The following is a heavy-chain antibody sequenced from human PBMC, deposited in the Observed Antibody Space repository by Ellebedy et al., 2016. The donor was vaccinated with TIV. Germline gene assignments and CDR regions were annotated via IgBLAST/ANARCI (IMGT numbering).Heavy chain of an antibody. V-gene: IGHV3-23*01. CDR2: ITGDATNT. CDR3: VKDMYCASLWYFDS. D-gene: IGHD2-8*02. CDR1: GFTFNGCA. Sequence: GESLKISCAASGFTFNGCAMAWVRQAPGKGLEWVSTITGDATNTYYADSVKGRFSISRDNSKNTLHLQLHSLRAEDTAMYYCVKDMYCASLWYFDSWGQGTQVTVSS. J-gene: IGHJ4*02.